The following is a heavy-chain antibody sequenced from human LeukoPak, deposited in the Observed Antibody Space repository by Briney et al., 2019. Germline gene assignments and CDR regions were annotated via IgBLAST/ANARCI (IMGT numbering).Heavy chain of an antibody. Sequence: ASVKVSCKASGYTFTSYAMNWVRQAPGQGLEWMGWINTNTGNPTYAQGFTGRFVFSLDTSVSTAYLQICSLKAEDTAVCYCASGRLRYLDWLLYGMDVWGKGTTVTVSS. D-gene: IGHD3-9*01. CDR3: ASGRLRYLDWLLYGMDV. CDR2: INTNTGNP. CDR1: GYTFTSYA. V-gene: IGHV7-4-1*01. J-gene: IGHJ6*04.